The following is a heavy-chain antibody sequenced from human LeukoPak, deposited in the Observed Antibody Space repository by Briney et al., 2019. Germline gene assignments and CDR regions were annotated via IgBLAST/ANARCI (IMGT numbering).Heavy chain of an antibody. Sequence: ASVKVSCKASGYTFTGYYMHWVRQAPGQGLEWMGRINPNSGGTNYAQKFQGRVTMTRDTSISTAYMELRSLRSDDTAVYYCASCNAGGDCFDDAFDIWGQGTMVTVSS. CDR1: GYTFTGYY. J-gene: IGHJ3*02. CDR3: ASCNAGGDCFDDAFDI. D-gene: IGHD2-21*02. CDR2: INPNSGGT. V-gene: IGHV1-2*06.